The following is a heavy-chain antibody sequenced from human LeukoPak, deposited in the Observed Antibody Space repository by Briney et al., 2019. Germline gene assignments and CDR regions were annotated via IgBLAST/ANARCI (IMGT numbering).Heavy chain of an antibody. Sequence: ASVKVSCNASGHTFTGYYMHSVRQAPGQGLEWMGWINPNSGGTNYEKKFHGRVTMTRDTSISTAYMELSRLRSDDTAVYYCARASSGSLYGFDIWGEGTMLTVSS. CDR2: INPNSGGT. V-gene: IGHV1-2*02. D-gene: IGHD1-26*01. J-gene: IGHJ3*02. CDR1: GHTFTGYY. CDR3: ARASSGSLYGFDI.